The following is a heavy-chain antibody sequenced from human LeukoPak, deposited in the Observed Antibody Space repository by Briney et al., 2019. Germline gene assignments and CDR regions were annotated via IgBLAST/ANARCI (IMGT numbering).Heavy chain of an antibody. D-gene: IGHD3-22*01. CDR3: ARINYYDSSGHHHYYYGMDV. Sequence: SETLSLTCTVSGGSISSGGYYWSWIRQHPGKGLEWIGSIYYSGSTYYNPSLKSRVTISVDTSKNQFSLKLSSVTAADTAVYYCARINYYDSSGHHHYYYGMDVWGQGTTVTVSS. V-gene: IGHV4-39*07. CDR1: GGSISSGGYY. J-gene: IGHJ6*02. CDR2: IYYSGST.